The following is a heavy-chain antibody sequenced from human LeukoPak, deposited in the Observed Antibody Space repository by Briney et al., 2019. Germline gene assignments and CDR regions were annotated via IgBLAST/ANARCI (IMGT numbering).Heavy chain of an antibody. CDR2: ITGSGGST. Sequence: GGSLRLSRAASGFTFSSYAMSWVRQAPGKGLEWVSVITGSGGSTYYADSVKGRFTISRDNSKNTLYLQMNSLRAKDTAVYYCAKVPQSGFPYYFDCWGQGTLVTVSS. CDR1: GFTFSSYA. V-gene: IGHV3-23*01. J-gene: IGHJ4*02. D-gene: IGHD5-12*01. CDR3: AKVPQSGFPYYFDC.